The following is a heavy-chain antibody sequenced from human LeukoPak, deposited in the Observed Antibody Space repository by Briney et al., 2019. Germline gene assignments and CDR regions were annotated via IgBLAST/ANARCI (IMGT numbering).Heavy chain of an antibody. D-gene: IGHD1-14*01. Sequence: PGGSLRLSCVASGFSSSSYWMTWVRQAPGRGLEFVANIRGDGNEKYYMDSMKGRLTISRDNAKNSLFLQMSGLRAEDTAVYYCMTELLGYRGQGTLVTVSS. CDR2: IRGDGNEK. J-gene: IGHJ4*02. CDR3: MTELLGY. CDR1: GFSSSSYW. V-gene: IGHV3-7*03.